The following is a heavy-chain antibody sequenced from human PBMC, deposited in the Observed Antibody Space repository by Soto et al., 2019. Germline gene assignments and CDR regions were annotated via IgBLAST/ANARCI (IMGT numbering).Heavy chain of an antibody. D-gene: IGHD7-27*01. J-gene: IGHJ3*02. CDR2: TYYRSKWYN. CDR1: GDSVSTNSAT. V-gene: IGHV6-1*01. Sequence: SQTLSLTCVISGDSVSTNSATWDWIRQSPSRGLEWLGRTYYRSKWYNDYAVSVEGRITINPDTSNNQVSLQLNSVTPDDTAVYYCARGANWVDIWGQGTMVTVSS. CDR3: ARGANWVDI.